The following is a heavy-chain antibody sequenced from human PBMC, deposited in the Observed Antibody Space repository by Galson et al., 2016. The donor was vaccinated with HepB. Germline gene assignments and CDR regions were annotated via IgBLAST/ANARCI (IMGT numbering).Heavy chain of an antibody. Sequence: QSGAEVKNPGESLTISCQVSGYSFTTYWIAWVRQMPGKGLEWMGIILPVDSDTRYGPSFQGQVTISADKSTNTAYVQWSSLKASDSGIYYCARHDGAGSYSNLDLWGQGTLVTVSS. CDR2: ILPVDSDT. D-gene: IGHD3-10*01. J-gene: IGHJ5*02. CDR1: GYSFTTYW. CDR3: ARHDGAGSYSNLDL. V-gene: IGHV5-51*01.